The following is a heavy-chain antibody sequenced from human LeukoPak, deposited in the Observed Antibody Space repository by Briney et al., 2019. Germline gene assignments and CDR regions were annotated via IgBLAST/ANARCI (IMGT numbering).Heavy chain of an antibody. V-gene: IGHV3-30-3*01. CDR3: ATEDGGFLEWLTYYYYYYGMDV. J-gene: IGHJ6*02. Sequence: PGGSLRLSCAASGFTFSSYAMHWVRQAPGKGLEWVAVISYDGSNKYYADSVKGRFTISRDNSKNTLYLQMNSLRAEDTAVYHCATEDGGFLEWLTYYYYYYGMDVWGQGTTVTVSS. CDR2: ISYDGSNK. D-gene: IGHD3-3*01. CDR1: GFTFSSYA.